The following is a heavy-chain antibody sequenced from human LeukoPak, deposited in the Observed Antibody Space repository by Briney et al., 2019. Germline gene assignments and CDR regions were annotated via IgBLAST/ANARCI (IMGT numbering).Heavy chain of an antibody. D-gene: IGHD5-12*01. V-gene: IGHV4-34*01. CDR1: GGSFSGYY. CDR3: ARDKDDSGYNKGFDY. Sequence: SETLSLTCAVYGGSFSGYYGSWIRQPPGKGLEWIGEINHSGSTNYNPSLKSRVTISVDTSKNQFSLKLSSVTAADTAAYYCARDKDDSGYNKGFDYWGQGTLVTVSS. J-gene: IGHJ4*02. CDR2: INHSGST.